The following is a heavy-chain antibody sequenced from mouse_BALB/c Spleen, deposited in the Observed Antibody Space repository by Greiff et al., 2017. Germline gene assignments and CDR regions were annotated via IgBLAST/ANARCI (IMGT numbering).Heavy chain of an antibody. CDR2: ISSGGST. J-gene: IGHJ4*01. D-gene: IGHD2-3*01. CDR3: AREDDGYYNYAMDY. CDR1: GFTFSSYA. Sequence: DVKLVESGGGLVKPGGSLKLSCAASGFTFSSYAMSWVRQTPEKRLEWVASISSGGSTYYPDSVKGRFTISRDNARNILYLQMSSLRSEDTAMYYCAREDDGYYNYAMDYWGQGTSVTVSS. V-gene: IGHV5-6-5*01.